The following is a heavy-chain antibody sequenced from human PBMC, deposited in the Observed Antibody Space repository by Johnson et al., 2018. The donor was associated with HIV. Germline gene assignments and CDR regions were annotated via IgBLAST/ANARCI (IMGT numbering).Heavy chain of an antibody. CDR2: ISYDGSNK. D-gene: IGHD4-17*01. J-gene: IGHJ3*02. V-gene: IGHV3-30-3*01. CDR3: VRDLAVTTYGAFDI. Sequence: QVQLVESGGGVVQPGRSLRLSCAASGFTFSSYAMHWVRQAPGKGLAWVAVISYDGSNKYYADSVKGRFTISRDNSKNTLYLQMNSRRAEDTAVYYCVRDLAVTTYGAFDIWGQGTMVTVSS. CDR1: GFTFSSYA.